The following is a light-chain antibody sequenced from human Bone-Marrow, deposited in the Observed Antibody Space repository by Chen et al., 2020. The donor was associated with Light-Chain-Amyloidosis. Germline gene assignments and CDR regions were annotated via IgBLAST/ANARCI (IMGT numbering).Light chain of an antibody. J-gene: IGLJ3*02. Sequence: SYVLTQPSSVSVAPGQTATIACGGNNIGSTSVHWYQQTPGQAPLLVVYDDSDRPSGIPERLSGSNSGNTATLTISRVEAGDEADHYCQVWDRSSDRPVFGGGTKLTVI. CDR3: QVWDRSSDRPV. CDR1: NIGSTS. V-gene: IGLV3-21*02. CDR2: DDS.